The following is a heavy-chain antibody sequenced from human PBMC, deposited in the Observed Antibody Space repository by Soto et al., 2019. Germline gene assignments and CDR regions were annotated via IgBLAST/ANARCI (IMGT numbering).Heavy chain of an antibody. J-gene: IGHJ4*02. Sequence: SETLSLTCAVYGGSFSGYYWSWIRQPPGKGLEWIGEINHSGSTNYNPSLKSRITISVDTSKNQFSLKLSSVTAADTAVYYCARVSSMYDYWGQGTLVTVSS. CDR2: INHSGST. D-gene: IGHD6-6*01. CDR1: GGSFSGYY. V-gene: IGHV4-34*10. CDR3: ARVSSMYDY.